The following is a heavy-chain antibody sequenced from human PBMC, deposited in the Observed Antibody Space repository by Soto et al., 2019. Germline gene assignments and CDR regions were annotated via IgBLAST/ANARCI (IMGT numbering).Heavy chain of an antibody. J-gene: IGHJ3*01. V-gene: IGHV3-53*01. CDR3: ASWHEREHAYDV. D-gene: IGHD1-1*01. CDR2: LYDVDGS. CDR1: GLTVSGKKY. Sequence: DVQLVESGGGLIQPGESLRLSCAAFGLTVSGKKYVAWLRQAPGKGLEWVSALYDVDGSFYADSVKGRFTTSSDSSMTTVYLQMNGLRPDDTAVYYCASWHEREHAYDVWGQGTTVTVSS.